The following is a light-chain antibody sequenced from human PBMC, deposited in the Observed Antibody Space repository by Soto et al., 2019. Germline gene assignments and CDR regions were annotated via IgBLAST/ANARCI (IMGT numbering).Light chain of an antibody. CDR3: SSYTSSSTHYV. CDR2: EVN. CDR1: SSDVGGYNY. Sequence: QSVLTQPASVSGSPGQSITISCTGTSSDVGGYNYVSWYQQHPGKAPKLMIYEVNNRPSGVSNRFSGSKSGNTASLTISGLQADDEADCYCSSYTSSSTHYVFGTGTKLTVL. J-gene: IGLJ1*01. V-gene: IGLV2-14*01.